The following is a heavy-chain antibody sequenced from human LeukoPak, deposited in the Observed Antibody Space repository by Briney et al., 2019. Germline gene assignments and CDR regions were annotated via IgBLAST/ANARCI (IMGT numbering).Heavy chain of an antibody. V-gene: IGHV4-59*08. D-gene: IGHD3-22*01. Sequence: PSETLSLTCTVSGDSISNYYWSWIRQPPGKGLEWIGYIHYTGITKYNPSLKSGVTISLDTSENQFSLKLSSVTAADTAVYYCARRYYYDTSSYRSYWYFDLWGRGTLVTVSS. CDR2: IHYTGIT. J-gene: IGHJ2*01. CDR1: GDSISNYY. CDR3: ARRYYYDTSSYRSYWYFDL.